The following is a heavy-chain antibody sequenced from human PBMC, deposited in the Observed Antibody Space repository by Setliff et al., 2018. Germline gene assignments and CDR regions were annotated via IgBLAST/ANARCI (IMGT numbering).Heavy chain of an antibody. CDR1: GFTFGHYS. V-gene: IGHV3-11*05. CDR2: ISVSGSYI. J-gene: IGHJ4*02. Sequence: PGGSLRLSCTASGFTFGHYSMSWIRQAPGKGLEWISYISVSGSYIDYADSVKGRFTISRDNAKSSLYLQISSLRVEDTAVYYCVRDKDKDFDFWGQGTLVTVSS. CDR3: VRDKDKDFDF.